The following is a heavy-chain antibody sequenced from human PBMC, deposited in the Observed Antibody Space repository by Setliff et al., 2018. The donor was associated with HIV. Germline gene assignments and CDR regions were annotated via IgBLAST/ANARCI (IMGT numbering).Heavy chain of an antibody. CDR1: GFTFSSYA. CDR2: ISGSGDNT. D-gene: IGHD2-15*01. V-gene: IGHV3-23*01. CDR3: AKGRGYCTGGSCYSDY. J-gene: IGHJ4*02. Sequence: GASVKVSCAASGFTFSSYAMSWVRQAPGKGLEWVSTISGSGDNTYYADSVKGRFTISRDNSKNTLYLQMNSLRAEDTAVYYCAKGRGYCTGGSCYSDYWGQGTLVTVSS.